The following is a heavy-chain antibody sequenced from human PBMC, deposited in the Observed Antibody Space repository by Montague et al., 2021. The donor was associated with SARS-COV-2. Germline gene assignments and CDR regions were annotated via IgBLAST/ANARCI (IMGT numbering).Heavy chain of an antibody. D-gene: IGHD2-21*02. CDR2: IHYIGNT. J-gene: IGHJ4*02. CDR1: AGSISTNSYY. V-gene: IGHV4-39*01. CDR3: ARLLPDGTVVATDIPFDS. Sequence: SETLSLTCTVSAGSISTNSYYWAWIRQPPGKGLELIGSIHYIGNTYYNPSLESRVTISVDTSENQFSLKLRSVIAADTAVHYCARLLPDGTVVATDIPFDSWGQGTLVTVPS.